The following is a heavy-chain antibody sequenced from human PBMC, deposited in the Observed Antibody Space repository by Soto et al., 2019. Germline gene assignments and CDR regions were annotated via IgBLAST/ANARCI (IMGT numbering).Heavy chain of an antibody. D-gene: IGHD1-1*01. J-gene: IGHJ4*02. CDR3: ARGRYGDY. CDR1: GYAFTTYG. Sequence: QVHLVQSGAEVKKPGASVKVSCKGSGYAFTTYGITWVRQAPGQGLEWMGWISAHNGNTNYAQELQGRVTVTRDTSTSTAYRELRSLRSDDTDVYYCARGRYGDYWGQGALVTVSS. V-gene: IGHV1-18*01. CDR2: ISAHNGNT.